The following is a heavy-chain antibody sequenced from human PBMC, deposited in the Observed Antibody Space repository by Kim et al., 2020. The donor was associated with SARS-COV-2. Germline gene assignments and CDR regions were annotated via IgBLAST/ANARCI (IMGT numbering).Heavy chain of an antibody. CDR1: GGTFSSYA. D-gene: IGHD2-2*01. J-gene: IGHJ6*02. CDR2: IIPIFGTA. CDR3: ARDRGYCSSTSCYALDDYYYGMDV. Sequence: SVKVSCKASGGTFSSYAISWVRQAPGKGLEWMGGIIPIFGTANYAQKFQGRVTITADESTSTAYMELSSLRSEDTAVYYCARDRGYCSSTSCYALDDYYYGMDVWGQGTTVTVSS. V-gene: IGHV1-69*13.